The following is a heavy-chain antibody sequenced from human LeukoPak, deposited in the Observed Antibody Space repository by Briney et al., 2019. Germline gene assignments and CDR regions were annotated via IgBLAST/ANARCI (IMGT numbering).Heavy chain of an antibody. V-gene: IGHV3-9*01. CDR1: GFTFDDYA. Sequence: GRSLRLSCAASGFTFDDYAMHWVRQAPGKGLEWVSGISWNSGSIGYADSVKGRFTISRDNAKNSLYLQMNSLKTEDTAVYYCTTVDYYYGSGSESWGQGTLVTVSS. CDR3: TTVDYYYGSGSES. CDR2: ISWNSGSI. D-gene: IGHD3-10*01. J-gene: IGHJ4*02.